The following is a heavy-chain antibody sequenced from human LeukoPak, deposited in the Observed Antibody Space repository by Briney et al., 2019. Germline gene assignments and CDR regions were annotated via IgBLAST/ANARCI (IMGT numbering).Heavy chain of an antibody. CDR3: ARNYYYYYMDV. V-gene: IGHV4-4*07. Sequence: SETLSLTCTVSGGSIGTYYWSWLRQSAGKGLEWIGRIYSSGSSNYNPSLKSRVTMSLDTSKNQFSLTLSSVTAADTAVYYCARNYYYYYMDVWGKGTTVIVSS. CDR2: IYSSGSS. J-gene: IGHJ6*03. CDR1: GGSIGTYY.